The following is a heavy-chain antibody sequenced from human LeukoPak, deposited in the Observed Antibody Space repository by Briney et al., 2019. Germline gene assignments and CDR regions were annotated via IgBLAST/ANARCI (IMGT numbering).Heavy chain of an antibody. J-gene: IGHJ6*04. CDR1: GFTFGNFW. D-gene: IGHD3-10*02. Sequence: GGSLRLSCAASGFTFGNFWMSWVRQAPGRGLQWVASMKGDASLIYYVDSMKGRFTISRDNAKNTLYLQMNSLRAEDTAVYYCAELGITMIGGVWGKGTTVTISS. V-gene: IGHV3-7*03. CDR3: AELGITMIGGV. CDR2: MKGDASLI.